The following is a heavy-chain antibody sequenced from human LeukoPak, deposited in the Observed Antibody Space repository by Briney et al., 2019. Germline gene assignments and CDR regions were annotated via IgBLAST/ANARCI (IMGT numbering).Heavy chain of an antibody. CDR3: ASETKRAGFDY. V-gene: IGHV1-69*05. Sequence: SVKVSCEASGGTFSSYAISWVRQAPGQGLEWMGGIIPIFGTANYAQKFQGRVTITTDESTSTAYMELSSLRSEDTAVYYCASETKRAGFDYWGQGTLVTVSS. CDR1: GGTFSSYA. CDR2: IIPIFGTA. J-gene: IGHJ4*02. D-gene: IGHD1-7*01.